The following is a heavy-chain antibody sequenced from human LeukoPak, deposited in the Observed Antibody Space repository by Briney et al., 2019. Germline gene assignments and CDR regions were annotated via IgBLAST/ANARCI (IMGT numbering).Heavy chain of an antibody. D-gene: IGHD3-22*01. CDR3: TTDQYYYDSSGYYSFFDY. CDR1: GFTFSNAW. Sequence: GGSLRLSCAASGFTFSNAWMSWVRQAPGKGLEWVGRIKSKTDGGTTDYAAPVKGRFTTSRDDSKNTLYLQMNSLKTEDTAVYYCTTDQYYYDSSGYYSFFDYWGQGTLVTVSS. J-gene: IGHJ4*02. CDR2: IKSKTDGGTT. V-gene: IGHV3-15*01.